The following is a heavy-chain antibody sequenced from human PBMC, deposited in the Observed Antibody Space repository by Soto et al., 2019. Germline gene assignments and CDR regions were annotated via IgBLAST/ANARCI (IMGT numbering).Heavy chain of an antibody. J-gene: IGHJ6*02. D-gene: IGHD6-13*01. Sequence: PGGSLRLSCAASGFTFSDYYMSWIRQAPGKGLEWVSYISSSGSTIYYADSVKGRFTISRDNAKNSLYLQMNSLRAEDTAVYYCARDENSSSWRFYYYYGMDVWGQGTTVTVS. CDR3: ARDENSSSWRFYYYYGMDV. CDR1: GFTFSDYY. V-gene: IGHV3-11*01. CDR2: ISSSGSTI.